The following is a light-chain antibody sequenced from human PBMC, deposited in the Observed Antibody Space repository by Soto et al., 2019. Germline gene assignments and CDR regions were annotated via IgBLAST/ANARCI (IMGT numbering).Light chain of an antibody. CDR3: QQANSFPFT. V-gene: IGKV1D-12*01. Sequence: DIQMTQSPSSVSASVGDRVTITCRASQVISSWLAWFQQKPGKAPKLLIYAASTLQRGVPSRFSGSGSGTDFTLTISSLKPEDFATYYCQQANSFPFTFGPGTKVDIK. CDR1: QVISSW. CDR2: AAS. J-gene: IGKJ3*01.